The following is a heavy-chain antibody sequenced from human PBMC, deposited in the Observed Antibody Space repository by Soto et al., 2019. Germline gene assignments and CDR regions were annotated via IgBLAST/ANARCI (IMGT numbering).Heavy chain of an antibody. J-gene: IGHJ6*02. V-gene: IGHV3-33*01. CDR2: IWNDGSNK. D-gene: IGHD5-12*01. Sequence: GGSLRLSCAASGFTFRDHAMHWVRQAPGRGREWLAIIWNDGSNKFYAGSVQGRFTISRDNSKNTVYLQMNTLSAEDTAVYYCARALFPDVDIYAMDVWGQGTTVTVSS. CDR1: GFTFRDHA. CDR3: ARALFPDVDIYAMDV.